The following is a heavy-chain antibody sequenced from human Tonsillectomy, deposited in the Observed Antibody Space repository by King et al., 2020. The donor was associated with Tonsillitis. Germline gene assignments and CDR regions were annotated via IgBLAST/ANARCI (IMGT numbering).Heavy chain of an antibody. Sequence: QLVQSGAEVKKPGASVKVSCKTSGYTFPNYGISWVRQAPGQGLEWMGWISTYNGNTNYAQKLQGRVTMTTDTSTSTAYMELRSLRSDDTAVYYCARGVSGDFWSGDAFDIWGQGTMVTVSS. V-gene: IGHV1-18*01. D-gene: IGHD3-3*01. CDR2: ISTYNGNT. J-gene: IGHJ3*02. CDR1: GYTFPNYG. CDR3: ARGVSGDFWSGDAFDI.